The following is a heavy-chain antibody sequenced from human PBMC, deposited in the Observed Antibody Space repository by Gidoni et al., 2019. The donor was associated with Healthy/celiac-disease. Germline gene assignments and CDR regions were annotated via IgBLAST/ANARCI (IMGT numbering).Heavy chain of an antibody. CDR2: INPSGGST. D-gene: IGHD3-10*01. CDR1: GYTFTSYY. CDR3: ARGITMVRGGWGHDAFDI. J-gene: IGHJ3*02. V-gene: IGHV1-46*01. Sequence: QVQLVQSGAEVKKPGASVKVSCKASGYTFTSYYMHWVRQAPGQGLEWMGIINPSGGSTSYAQQFQGRVTMTRDTSTSTVYMELSSLRSEDTAVYYCARGITMVRGGWGHDAFDIWGQGTMVTVSS.